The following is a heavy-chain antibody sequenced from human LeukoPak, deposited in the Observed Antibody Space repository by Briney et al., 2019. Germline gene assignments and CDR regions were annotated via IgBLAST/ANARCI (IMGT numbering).Heavy chain of an antibody. J-gene: IGHJ4*02. D-gene: IGHD6-6*01. V-gene: IGHV3-48*04. Sequence: PGGSLRLSCEASGFTFSDYTMNWVRQAPGKGLEWVSSIASSSSSKYYADSVKDRFTISRDNAKNSLYVQMNSLRADDTSVYYCARDFSTAGNWGQGTLVTVSS. CDR3: ARDFSTAGN. CDR1: GFTFSDYT. CDR2: IASSSSSK.